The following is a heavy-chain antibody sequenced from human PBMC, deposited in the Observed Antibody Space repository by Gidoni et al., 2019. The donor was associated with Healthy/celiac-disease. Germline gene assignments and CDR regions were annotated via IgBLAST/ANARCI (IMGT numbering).Heavy chain of an antibody. CDR2: ISYDGSNK. CDR3: AKDLGTGPYYYGMDV. Sequence: QVQLVESGGGVVQPGRSLSLSFAASGFTFRSYGMHWVRQAPGKGLEWVAVISYDGSNKYYADSVKGRFTISRDNSKNTLYLQMNSLRAEDTAVYYCAKDLGTGPYYYGMDVWGQGTTVTVSS. J-gene: IGHJ6*02. CDR1: GFTFRSYG. V-gene: IGHV3-30*18. D-gene: IGHD7-27*01.